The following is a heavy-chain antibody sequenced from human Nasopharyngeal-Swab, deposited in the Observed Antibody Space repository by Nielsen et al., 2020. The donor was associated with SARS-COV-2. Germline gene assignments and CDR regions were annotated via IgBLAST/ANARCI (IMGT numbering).Heavy chain of an antibody. D-gene: IGHD3-9*01. J-gene: IGHJ4*02. V-gene: IGHV4-39*07. CDR1: GGSISSSSYY. Sequence: SETLSLTCTVSGGSISSSSYYWGWIRPPPGKGLEWIGSIYYSGSTHYNPSLKSRVTISLDTSKNQFSLKLSSVTAADTAVYYCASRGGEYFDWYDLDYWGQGTLVTVSS. CDR2: IYYSGST. CDR3: ASRGGEYFDWYDLDY.